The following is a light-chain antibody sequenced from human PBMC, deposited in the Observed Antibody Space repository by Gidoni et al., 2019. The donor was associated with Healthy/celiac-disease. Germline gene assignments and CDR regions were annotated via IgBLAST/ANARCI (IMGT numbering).Light chain of an antibody. V-gene: IGLV2-14*01. J-gene: IGLJ2*01. Sequence: QSALTQPASVSGSPGQSIPISCTVTSSDVGGYNYVSWYQQHPGKAPKLMFYDVSNRPSGVSNRFSGSKSGNTASLTISGLQAEDEADYYCSSYTSSSTLVFGGGTKLTVL. CDR1: SSDVGGYNY. CDR3: SSYTSSSTLV. CDR2: DVS.